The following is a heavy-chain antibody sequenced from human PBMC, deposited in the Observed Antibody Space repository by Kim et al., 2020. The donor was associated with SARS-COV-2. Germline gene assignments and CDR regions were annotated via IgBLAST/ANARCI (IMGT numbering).Heavy chain of an antibody. CDR3: AKVASRPDYYGSGSYLPYYDYGMDV. CDR2: IWYDGSNK. Sequence: GGSLRLSCAASGFTFSSYGMHWVRQAPGKGLEWVAVIWYDGSNKYYSDSVKGRFTISRDNSKNTLYLKMNSLRAEDTDVYYCAKVASRPDYYGSGSYLPYYDYGMDVCGQGTTVPVS. CDR1: GFTFSSYG. J-gene: IGHJ6*02. D-gene: IGHD3-10*01. V-gene: IGHV3-33*06.